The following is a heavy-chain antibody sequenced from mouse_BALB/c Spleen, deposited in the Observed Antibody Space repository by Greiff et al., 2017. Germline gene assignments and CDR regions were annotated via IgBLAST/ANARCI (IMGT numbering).Heavy chain of an antibody. CDR2: ISYDGSN. D-gene: IGHD1-1*01. CDR3: ARSFITTSSRFAY. Sequence: EVQLQQSGPGLVKPSQSLSLTCSVTGYSITSGYYWNWIRQFPGNKLEWMGYISYDGSNNYNPSLKNRISITRDTSKNQFFLKLNSVTTEDTATYYCARSFITTSSRFAYWGQGTLVTVSA. CDR1: GYSITSGYY. V-gene: IGHV3-6*02. J-gene: IGHJ3*01.